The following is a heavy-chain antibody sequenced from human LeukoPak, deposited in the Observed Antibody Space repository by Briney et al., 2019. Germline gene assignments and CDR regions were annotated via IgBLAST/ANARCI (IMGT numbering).Heavy chain of an antibody. CDR1: GGSISSSSYY. J-gene: IGHJ4*02. CDR3: ARHFAEDIVVVPAAINY. D-gene: IGHD2-2*01. V-gene: IGHV4-39*01. Sequence: SETLSLTCTVSGGSISSSSYYWCWIRQPPGKGLEWIGSIYYSGSTYYNPSLKSRVPISVDTSKNQFSLKLSSVTAADTAVYYCARHFAEDIVVVPAAINYWGQGTLVTVSS. CDR2: IYYSGST.